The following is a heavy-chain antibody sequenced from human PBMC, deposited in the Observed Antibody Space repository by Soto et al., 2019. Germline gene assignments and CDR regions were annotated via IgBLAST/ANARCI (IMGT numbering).Heavy chain of an antibody. J-gene: IGHJ5*02. CDR1: GDSVSSNSAA. D-gene: IGHD1-26*01. CDR2: TYYRSKWYN. V-gene: IGHV6-1*01. CDR3: ARDSPEVAATTNWFEP. Sequence: SQTLSLTCAISGDSVSSNSAAWNWIRQSPSRGLEWLGRTYYRSKWYNDYAVSVKSRITINPDTSKNQFSLQLNSVTPEDTAVYYCARDSPEVAATTNWFEPWGQGTLVTVSS.